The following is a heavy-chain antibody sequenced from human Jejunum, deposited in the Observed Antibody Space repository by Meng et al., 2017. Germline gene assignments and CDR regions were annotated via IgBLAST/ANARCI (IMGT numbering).Heavy chain of an antibody. CDR3: AKSSCSGGSCYFQD. D-gene: IGHD2-15*01. Sequence: GGSLRLSCAASGFPFSNYAMNWVRQAPGKGLEWVSSISRSSYIYYADSVKGRFSIARDNAEKSLYLQMNSLRAEDTAVYYCAKSSCSGGSCYFQDWGRGTLVTVSS. CDR2: ISRSSYI. J-gene: IGHJ1*01. CDR1: GFPFSNYA. V-gene: IGHV3-21*01.